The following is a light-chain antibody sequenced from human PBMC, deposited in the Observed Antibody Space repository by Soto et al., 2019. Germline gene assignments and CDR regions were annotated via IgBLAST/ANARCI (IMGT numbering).Light chain of an antibody. J-gene: IGKJ4*01. CDR1: QSVRSTY. CDR3: QQYGDWPLT. V-gene: IGKV3-15*01. Sequence: EIVMTQSPVTLSVSPGERATLSCRASQSVRSTYLAWCQQKPGQAPRLLIFGVSNXXXXIPARFSRSGSGTEXTLTISSLQSEDFAVYYCQQYGDWPLTFGGGTKVDIK. CDR2: GVS.